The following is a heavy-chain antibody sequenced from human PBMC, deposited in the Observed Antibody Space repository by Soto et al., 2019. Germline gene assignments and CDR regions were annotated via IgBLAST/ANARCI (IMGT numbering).Heavy chain of an antibody. CDR1: GFTFIATA. J-gene: IGHJ4*02. CDR3: ASKSFSLLIDY. V-gene: IGHV3-73*01. CDR2: IRSKGNTYAT. Sequence: EVQLVEPGGGLVHPGESLRLSCATSGFTFIATAINWVGRASGKGLEWVGRIRSKGNTYATAYAASVQGRFTISRDDSTNTAYLQMNSLKTEDTAVYYCASKSFSLLIDYWGQGTLVTVSS.